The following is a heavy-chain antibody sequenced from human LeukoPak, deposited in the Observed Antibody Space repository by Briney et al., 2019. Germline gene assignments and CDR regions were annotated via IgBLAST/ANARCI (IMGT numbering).Heavy chain of an antibody. D-gene: IGHD3-16*01. CDR3: ARGSLWGDAFDI. J-gene: IGHJ3*02. CDR2: ISSSSSYI. Sequence: GGSLRLSCAASGFTFSSYSMNWVRQAPGKGLEWVSSISSSSSYIYYADSVKGRFTISRDNAKNSLYLQMNSLRAEDTAVYYCARGSLWGDAFDIWGQGTMVTVSS. V-gene: IGHV3-21*01. CDR1: GFTFSSYS.